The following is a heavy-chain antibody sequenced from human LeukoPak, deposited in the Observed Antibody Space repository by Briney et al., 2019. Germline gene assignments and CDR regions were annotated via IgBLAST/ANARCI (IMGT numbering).Heavy chain of an antibody. D-gene: IGHD2-2*01. CDR2: ISAYNGNT. J-gene: IGHJ5*02. V-gene: IGHV1-18*01. CDR3: AREDYCSSTSCIRRPFDP. Sequence: GASVNVSCKASGYTFTSYGISWVRQAPGQGLEWMGWISAYNGNTNYAQKLQGRVTMTTDTSTSTAYMELRSLRSDDTAVYYCAREDYCSSTSCIRRPFDPWGQGTLVTVSS. CDR1: GYTFTSYG.